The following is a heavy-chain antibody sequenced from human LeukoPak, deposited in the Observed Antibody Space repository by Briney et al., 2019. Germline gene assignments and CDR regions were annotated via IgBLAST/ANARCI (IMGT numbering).Heavy chain of an antibody. D-gene: IGHD2-15*01. V-gene: IGHV4-59*01. CDR3: VRGSAGSYWYFDL. CDR1: GGSISSYY. J-gene: IGHJ2*01. CDR2: IYYSGTT. Sequence: SETLSLTCTVSGGSISSYYWIWIRQPPGKGLEWIGYIYYSGTTNYNPSLKGRVTISVDTSKNHFSLKLSSVTAADTAVYYCVRGSAGSYWYFDLWGRGTLVTVSS.